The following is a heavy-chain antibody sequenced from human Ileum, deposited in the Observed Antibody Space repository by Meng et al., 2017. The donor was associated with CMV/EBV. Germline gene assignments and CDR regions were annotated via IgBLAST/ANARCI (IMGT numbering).Heavy chain of an antibody. CDR3: ARGYGDY. CDR2: IYTGGST. CDR1: GFIVSSNF. D-gene: IGHD1-1*01. V-gene: IGHV3-53*01. Sequence: EVSLVEAGGGFVRPGGSLGLSCAASGFIVSSNFMNWVRQAPGKGLEWVSVIYTGGSTYYADSVKGRFTISRDNSKNTLYLQMNSLRAEDTAVYYCARGYGDYWGQGTLVTVSS. J-gene: IGHJ4*02.